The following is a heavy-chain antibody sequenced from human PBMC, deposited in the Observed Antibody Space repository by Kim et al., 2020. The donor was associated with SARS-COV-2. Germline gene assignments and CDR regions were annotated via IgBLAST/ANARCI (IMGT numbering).Heavy chain of an antibody. CDR1: GFTFSSYS. J-gene: IGHJ4*02. CDR2: ISSSSSTI. V-gene: IGHV3-48*02. D-gene: IGHD3-3*01. Sequence: GGSLRLSCAASGFTFSSYSMNWVRQAPGKGLEWVSYISSSSSTIYYADSVKGRFTISRDNAKNSLYLQMNSLRDEDTAVYYCARDDIWNPLDGYKSIDYWGQGTLVTVSS. CDR3: ARDDIWNPLDGYKSIDY.